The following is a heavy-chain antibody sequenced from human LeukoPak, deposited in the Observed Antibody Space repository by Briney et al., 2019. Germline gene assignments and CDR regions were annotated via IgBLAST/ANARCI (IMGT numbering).Heavy chain of an antibody. Sequence: SVKVSCKASGGIFSSYAISWVRQAPGQGLEWMGGIIPIFGTANYAQKFQGRVTITADKSTSTAYMELSSLRSEDTAVYYCARTCALSGGSCYSVYYYYGMDVWGKGTTVTVSS. CDR1: GGIFSSYA. CDR3: ARTCALSGGSCYSVYYYYGMDV. CDR2: IIPIFGTA. D-gene: IGHD2-15*01. V-gene: IGHV1-69*06. J-gene: IGHJ6*04.